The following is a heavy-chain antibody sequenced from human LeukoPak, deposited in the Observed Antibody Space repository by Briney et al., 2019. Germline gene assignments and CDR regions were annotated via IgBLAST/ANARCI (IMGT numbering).Heavy chain of an antibody. Sequence: GGSLRLSCAASGFTFSSYGMHWVRQAPGKGLEWVAFIRYDGSNKYYADSVKGRFTISRDNSKNTLYLQMNSLRAEDTAVYYCAIPAYCGGDCYSGYFQHWGQGTLVTVSS. D-gene: IGHD2-21*01. CDR3: AIPAYCGGDCYSGYFQH. CDR2: IRYDGSNK. J-gene: IGHJ1*01. CDR1: GFTFSSYG. V-gene: IGHV3-30*02.